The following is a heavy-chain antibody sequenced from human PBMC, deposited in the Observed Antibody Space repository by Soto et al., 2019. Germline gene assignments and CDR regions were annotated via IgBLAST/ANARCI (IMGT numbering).Heavy chain of an antibody. CDR2: ISAYNGNT. V-gene: IGHV1-18*01. D-gene: IGHD2-21*01. J-gene: IGHJ3*02. CDR1: GYTFTSYG. CDR3: ARGLRVYDAFDI. Sequence: ASLKVSCKASGYTFTSYGISWVRQAPGQGLEWMGWISAYNGNTNYAQKLQGRVTMTTDTSTSTAYRELRSLGSDDTAVYYWARGLRVYDAFDIWGQGTMVTVSS.